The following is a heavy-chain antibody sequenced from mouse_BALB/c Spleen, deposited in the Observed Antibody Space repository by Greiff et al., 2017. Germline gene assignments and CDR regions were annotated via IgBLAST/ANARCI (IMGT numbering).Heavy chain of an antibody. D-gene: IGHD2-3*01. CDR1: GFNIKDTY. J-gene: IGHJ2*01. Sequence: EVQLVESGAELVKPGASVKLSCTASGFNIKDTYMHWVKQRPEQGLEWIGRIDPANGNTKYDPKFQGKATITADTSSNTAYLQLSSLTSEDTAVYYCARGHDGYYLDYWGQGTTLTVSS. CDR2: IDPANGNT. CDR3: ARGHDGYYLDY. V-gene: IGHV14-3*02.